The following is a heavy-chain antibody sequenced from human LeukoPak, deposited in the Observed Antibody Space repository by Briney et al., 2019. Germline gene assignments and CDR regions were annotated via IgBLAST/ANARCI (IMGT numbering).Heavy chain of an antibody. D-gene: IGHD4-17*01. CDR1: GLIVSSNY. Sequence: GGSLRLSCAAHGLIVSSNYVRWGRQAPGKGLEWVSIIYSGGSTYYADSVKGRVTISRDNSKNTLYLQMNSLRAEDTAVYCGARHLSGDDIWGQGTMVTVSS. CDR2: IYSGGST. CDR3: ARHLSGDDI. V-gene: IGHV3-53*01. J-gene: IGHJ3*02.